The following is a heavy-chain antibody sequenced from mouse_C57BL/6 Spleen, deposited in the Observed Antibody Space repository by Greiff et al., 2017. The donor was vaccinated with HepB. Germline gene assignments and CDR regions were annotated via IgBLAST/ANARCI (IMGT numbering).Heavy chain of an antibody. CDR3: AREVARYFDV. D-gene: IGHD1-1*02. J-gene: IGHJ1*03. V-gene: IGHV3-6*01. CDR1: GYSITSGYY. Sequence: EVKLVESGPGLVKPSQSLSLTCSVTGYSITSGYYWNWIRQFPGNKLEWMGYISYDGSNNYNPSLKNRISITRDTSKNQFFLKLNSVTTEDTATYYWAREVARYFDVWGTGTTVTVSS. CDR2: ISYDGSN.